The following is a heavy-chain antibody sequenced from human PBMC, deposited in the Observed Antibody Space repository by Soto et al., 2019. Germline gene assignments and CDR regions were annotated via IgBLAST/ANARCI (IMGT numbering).Heavy chain of an antibody. V-gene: IGHV4-61*01. D-gene: IGHD1-1*01. Sequence: SETLSLTCTVSGGSVNTDNYYWTWIRQPPGKRLEWIGSLYYSGSTNYNPSLKSRVTISVDTSKNQFSLKLSSVTAADTAVYFSARTARTPDSWGQGTLVTVSS. CDR2: LYYSGST. CDR3: ARTARTPDS. CDR1: GGSVNTDNYY. J-gene: IGHJ4*02.